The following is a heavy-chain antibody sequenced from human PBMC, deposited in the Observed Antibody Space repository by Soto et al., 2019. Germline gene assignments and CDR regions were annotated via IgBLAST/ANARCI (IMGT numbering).Heavy chain of an antibody. CDR3: ARTMVRGVMNYYYYYGMDV. J-gene: IGHJ6*02. CDR2: INHSGST. Sequence: ETLSLTCAVYGGSFSGYYWSWIRQPPGKGLEWIGEINHSGSTNYNPSLKSRVTISVDTSKNQFSLKLSSVTAADTAVYYCARTMVRGVMNYYYYYGMDVWGQGTTVTVSS. D-gene: IGHD3-10*01. V-gene: IGHV4-34*01. CDR1: GGSFSGYY.